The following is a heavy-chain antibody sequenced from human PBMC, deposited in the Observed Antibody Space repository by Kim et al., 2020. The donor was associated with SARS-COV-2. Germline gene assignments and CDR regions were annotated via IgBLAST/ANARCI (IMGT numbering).Heavy chain of an antibody. D-gene: IGHD6-19*01. J-gene: IGHJ4*02. CDR3: ARVNLVGGWYDFDY. Sequence: SETLSLTCTVSGGSISSYYWSWIRQPPGKGLEWIGYIYYSGSTNYNPSLKSRVTISVDTSKNQFSLKLSSVTAADTAVYYCARVNLVGGWYDFDYWGQGTLVTVSS. CDR2: IYYSGST. CDR1: GGSISSYY. V-gene: IGHV4-59*13.